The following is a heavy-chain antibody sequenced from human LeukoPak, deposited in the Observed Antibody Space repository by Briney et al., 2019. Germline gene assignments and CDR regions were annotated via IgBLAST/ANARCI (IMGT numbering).Heavy chain of an antibody. CDR3: ARGLRGYYDTFGYYYYMDV. CDR2: IHQSGST. V-gene: IGHV4-30-2*01. CDR1: GGSINRGNYC. Sequence: SETLSLTCTVSGGSINRGNYCWSWIRQPPGKGPEWIGYIHQSGSTYYNPSLKSRVTISVDRSKNQFSLKLSSVTAADTAVYYCARGLRGYYDTFGYYYYMDVWGKGTTVTVSS. J-gene: IGHJ6*03. D-gene: IGHD3-22*01.